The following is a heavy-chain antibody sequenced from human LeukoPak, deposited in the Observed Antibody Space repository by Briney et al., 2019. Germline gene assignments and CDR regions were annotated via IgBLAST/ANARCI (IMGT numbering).Heavy chain of an antibody. Sequence: PGGSLRLSCAASGFTFSSYSMNWVRQPPGKGLEWVSSITSISSSINYADSVKGRFTISRDNAKNSIYLQMKSLRAEDTAVYYCARARGSSWSTDAFDIWGQGTMVTVSS. CDR3: ARARGSSWSTDAFDI. CDR1: GFTFSSYS. V-gene: IGHV3-21*06. CDR2: ITSISSSI. J-gene: IGHJ3*02. D-gene: IGHD6-13*01.